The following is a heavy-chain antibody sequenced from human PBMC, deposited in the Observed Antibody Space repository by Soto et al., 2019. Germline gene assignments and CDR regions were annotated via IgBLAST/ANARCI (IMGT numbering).Heavy chain of an antibody. CDR1: GGSISSGDYY. CDR3: VRADAYQLLSAPNFDY. J-gene: IGHJ4*02. Sequence: SETLSLTCTVSGGSISSGDYYWSWIRQHPGKGLEWIGYIYYGGRTYSNPSLKSRVTISVDTSNDQFSLKLSSVTATDTAVFFCVRADAYQLLSAPNFDYWGQGTLVTVSS. CDR2: IYYGGRT. V-gene: IGHV4-30-4*01. D-gene: IGHD2-2*01.